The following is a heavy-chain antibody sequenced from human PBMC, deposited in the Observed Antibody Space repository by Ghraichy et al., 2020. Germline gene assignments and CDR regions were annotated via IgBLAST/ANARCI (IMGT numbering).Heavy chain of an antibody. CDR1: GFTFGDYA. J-gene: IGHJ4*02. Sequence: GGSLRLSCTASGFTFGDYAMSWFRQAPGKGLEWVGFIRSKAYGGTTEYAASVKGRFTISRDDSKSIAYLQMNSLKTEDTAVYYCTRERPSNYYDSSGYPDYWGQGTLVTVSS. D-gene: IGHD3-22*01. CDR3: TRERPSNYYDSSGYPDY. V-gene: IGHV3-49*03. CDR2: IRSKAYGGTT.